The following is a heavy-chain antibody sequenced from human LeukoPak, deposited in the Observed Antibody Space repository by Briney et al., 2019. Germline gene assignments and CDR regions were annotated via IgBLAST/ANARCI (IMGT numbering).Heavy chain of an antibody. D-gene: IGHD3-9*01. CDR3: AKDRGYFGWHHWFDP. V-gene: IGHV3-23*01. J-gene: IGHJ5*02. Sequence: GGSLRLSCAASGFTFSSYAMSWVRQAPGKGLEWVSAISGSGGSTYYADSVKGRFTISRDNSKNTLYLQMNSLRAEDTAVYYCAKDRGYFGWHHWFDPWGQGTLVTVSS. CDR1: GFTFSSYA. CDR2: ISGSGGST.